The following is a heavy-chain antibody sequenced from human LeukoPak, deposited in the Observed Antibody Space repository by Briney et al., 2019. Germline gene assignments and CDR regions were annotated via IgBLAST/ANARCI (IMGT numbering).Heavy chain of an antibody. Sequence: GGSLRLSCAASGFTFSNAWMSWVRQAPGKGLVWVGRIKSKTDGGTTDYAAPVKGRFTISRDDSKNTLYLQMNSLKTEDTAVYYCTTDRYSSSWYYYYYYYGMDVWGQGTTVTVSS. J-gene: IGHJ6*02. V-gene: IGHV3-15*01. CDR3: TTDRYSSSWYYYYYYYGMDV. CDR1: GFTFSNAW. CDR2: IKSKTDGGTT. D-gene: IGHD6-13*01.